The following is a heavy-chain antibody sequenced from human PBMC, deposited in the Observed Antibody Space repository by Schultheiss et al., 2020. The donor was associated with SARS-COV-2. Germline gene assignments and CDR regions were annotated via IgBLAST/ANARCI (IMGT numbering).Heavy chain of an antibody. J-gene: IGHJ4*02. V-gene: IGHV4-59*08. Sequence: SQTLSLTCTVSGGSISSYYWSWIRQPPGKGLEWIGYIYYSGSTNYNPSLKSRVTISVDTSKNQFSLKLSSVTAADTAVYYCARRVNYSPFDYLGQGTLVTVSS. CDR2: IYYSGST. D-gene: IGHD4-11*01. CDR1: GGSISSYY. CDR3: ARRVNYSPFDY.